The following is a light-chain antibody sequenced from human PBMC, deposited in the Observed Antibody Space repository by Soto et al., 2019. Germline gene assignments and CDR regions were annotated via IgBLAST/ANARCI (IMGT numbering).Light chain of an antibody. J-gene: IGKJ1*01. Sequence: DIQITQSPSTLSASVGDRFTITCRAIQSISSWLAWYRQKPGKAPKLLIYDASSLESGVPSRFSGSGSGTEFTLTITSLQTDDLATYYCQQYNSYPWTFGQGTKVDIK. CDR3: QQYNSYPWT. CDR2: DAS. V-gene: IGKV1-5*01. CDR1: QSISSW.